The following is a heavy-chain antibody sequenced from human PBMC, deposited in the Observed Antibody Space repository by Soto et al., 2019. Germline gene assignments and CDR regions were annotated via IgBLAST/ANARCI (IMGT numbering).Heavy chain of an antibody. J-gene: IGHJ4*02. CDR3: AADYYDTSGYYFAY. V-gene: IGHV1-69*13. Sequence: SVKVSCKASGGTFSSYAITWVRQAPGQGLEWMGGIIPIFGTANYAQKFQGRVTITADESTSTAYMELSSLRSEDTAVYYCAADYYDTSGYYFAYWGQGTLVTVSS. D-gene: IGHD3-22*01. CDR2: IIPIFGTA. CDR1: GGTFSSYA.